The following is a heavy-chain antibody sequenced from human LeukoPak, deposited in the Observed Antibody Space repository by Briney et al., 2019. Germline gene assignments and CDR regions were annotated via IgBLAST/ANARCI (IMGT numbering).Heavy chain of an antibody. CDR1: GGSISSYY. CDR3: ARDGLWSGFDP. D-gene: IGHD5-18*01. Sequence: SETLSLTRTVSGGSISSYYWSWIRQPPGKGLEWIGYIYYSGSTNYNPSLKSRVTISVDTSKNQFSLKLSSVTAADTAVYYCARDGLWSGFDPWGQGTLVTVSS. J-gene: IGHJ5*02. CDR2: IYYSGST. V-gene: IGHV4-59*01.